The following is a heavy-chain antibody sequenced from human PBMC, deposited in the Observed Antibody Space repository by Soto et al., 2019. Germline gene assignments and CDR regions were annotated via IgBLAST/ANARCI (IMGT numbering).Heavy chain of an antibody. D-gene: IGHD7-27*01. CDR2: ISSSSSYI. CDR1: GFTFSSYS. V-gene: IGHV3-21*01. Sequence: PGGSLRLSCAASGFTFSSYSMNWVRQAPGKGLEWVSSISSSSSYIYYADSVKGRFTISRDNAKNSLYLQMNSLRAEDTAVYYCARDRDKLGPGSGMDVWGQGTTVTVSS. CDR3: ARDRDKLGPGSGMDV. J-gene: IGHJ6*02.